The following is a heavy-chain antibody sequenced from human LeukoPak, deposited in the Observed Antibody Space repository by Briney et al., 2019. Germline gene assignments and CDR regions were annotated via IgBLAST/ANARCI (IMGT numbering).Heavy chain of an antibody. CDR1: GFTFDTYW. CDR2: ISSSSSTI. Sequence: GGPLRLSCAASGFTFDTYWMNWVRQAPGKGLEWVSYISSSSSTIYYADSVKGRFTISRDNAKNSLYLQMNSLRAEDTAVYYCARVRSYYYYYMDVWGKGTTVTVSS. V-gene: IGHV3-48*01. J-gene: IGHJ6*03. CDR3: ARVRSYYYYYMDV.